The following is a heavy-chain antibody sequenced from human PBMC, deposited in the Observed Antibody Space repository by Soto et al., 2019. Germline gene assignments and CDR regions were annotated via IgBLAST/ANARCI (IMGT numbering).Heavy chain of an antibody. D-gene: IGHD3-3*01. CDR3: TTDQPLRFLEWLLHYYMDV. CDR1: GFTFSNAW. Sequence: GGSLRLSCAASGFTFSNAWMSWVRQAPGKGLEWVGRIKSKTDGGTTDYAAPVKCSFTISSDDSKTTLYLQMNSLKTEDTAVYYCTTDQPLRFLEWLLHYYMDVWGKGTTVTVSS. J-gene: IGHJ6*03. V-gene: IGHV3-15*01. CDR2: IKSKTDGGTT.